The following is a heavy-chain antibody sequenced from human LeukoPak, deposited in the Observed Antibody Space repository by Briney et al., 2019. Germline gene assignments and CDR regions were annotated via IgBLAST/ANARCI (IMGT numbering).Heavy chain of an antibody. CDR2: ISYDGSNK. V-gene: IGHV3-30-3*01. Sequence: GGSLRLSCAASGFTFSSYAMHWVRQAPGKGLEWVAVISYDGSNKYYADSVKGRFTISRDNSKNTLYLQMNSLRAEDTAVYYCAREADADIVFWFDPWGQGTLVTVSS. CDR1: GFTFSSYA. CDR3: AREADADIVFWFDP. J-gene: IGHJ5*02. D-gene: IGHD5-12*01.